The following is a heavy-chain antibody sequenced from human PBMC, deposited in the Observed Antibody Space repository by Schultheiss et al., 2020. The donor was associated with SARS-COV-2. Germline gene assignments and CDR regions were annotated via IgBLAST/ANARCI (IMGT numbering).Heavy chain of an antibody. J-gene: IGHJ3*02. V-gene: IGHV4-61*01. Sequence: SQTLSLTCTVSGGSVSSGSYYWSWIRQPPGKGRGWIGYIYYSGSTNYNPSLKSRVTISVDTSKNQFSLKLSSVTAADTAVYYCALDTKGWGDAFDIWGQGTMVTVSS. CDR3: ALDTKGWGDAFDI. CDR1: GGSVSSGSYY. CDR2: IYYSGST. D-gene: IGHD3-16*01.